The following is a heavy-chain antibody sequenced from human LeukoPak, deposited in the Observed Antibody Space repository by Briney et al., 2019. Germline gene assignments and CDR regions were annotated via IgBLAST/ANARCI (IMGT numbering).Heavy chain of an antibody. CDR1: GYSITSGYY. CDR2: IYYSGST. Sequence: SETLSLTCTVSGYSITSGYYWGWIRQPPGKGLEWIGYIYYSGSTNYNPSLKSRVTISVDTSKNQFSLQLSSVTAADTAVFYCARGPAPRLNDAFDIWGQGTMVTVSS. J-gene: IGHJ3*02. CDR3: ARGPAPRLNDAFDI. V-gene: IGHV4-38-2*02.